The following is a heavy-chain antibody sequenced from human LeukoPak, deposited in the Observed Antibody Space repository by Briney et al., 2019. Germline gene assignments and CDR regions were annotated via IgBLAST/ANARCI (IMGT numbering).Heavy chain of an antibody. J-gene: IGHJ4*02. D-gene: IGHD1-1*01. CDR3: ARRKSWNQYYFDY. CDR1: GGSISSYY. Sequence: SETLSLTCTVSGGSISSYYWSWIRQPPGKGLEWIGYIYYSGSTNYNPSLKSRVTISVDTSKNQFSLKLSSVTAADTAVYYCARRKSWNQYYFDYWGQGTLVTVSS. CDR2: IYYSGST. V-gene: IGHV4-59*01.